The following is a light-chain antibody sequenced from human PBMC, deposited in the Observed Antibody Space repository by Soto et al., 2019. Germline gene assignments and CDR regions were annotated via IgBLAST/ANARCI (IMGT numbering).Light chain of an antibody. J-gene: IGKJ4*02. Sequence: DIQMTQSPSSLSASVGDRVTITCPASLPISNYLAWYQQKPGKIPNLLIYAASTLHAGVPSRFSGRGSGTDYTLTISSLPPEDVAAYYWQEYNSAHLRFGGATKVETK. CDR2: AAS. V-gene: IGKV1-27*01. CDR3: QEYNSAHLR. CDR1: LPISNY.